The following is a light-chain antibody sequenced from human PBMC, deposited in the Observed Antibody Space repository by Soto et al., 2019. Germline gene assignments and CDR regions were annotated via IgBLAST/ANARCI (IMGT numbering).Light chain of an antibody. V-gene: IGKV3-15*01. CDR3: QQYDNWPPMT. CDR2: GAT. CDR1: ETVTSD. Sequence: EVVLTQSPGTLSLSPGERATLSCRASETVTSDYLAWYQQKPGQAPRLLFYGATTRATGIPARFSGSGSGTEFTLTISSLQSEDFAVYYCQQYDNWPPMTFGGGTKVEVK. J-gene: IGKJ4*01.